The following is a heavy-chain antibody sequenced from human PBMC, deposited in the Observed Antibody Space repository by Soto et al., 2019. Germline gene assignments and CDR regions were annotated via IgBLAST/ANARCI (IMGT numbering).Heavy chain of an antibody. Sequence: PSETLSLTCTVSGGSISSSSYYWGWIRQPPGKGLEWIGSIYYSGSTYYNPSLKSRVTISVDTSKNQFSLKLSSVTAADTAVYYCARVKDTAMVRVYYFDYWGQGTLVTVSS. D-gene: IGHD5-18*01. CDR2: IYYSGST. CDR3: ARVKDTAMVRVYYFDY. V-gene: IGHV4-39*01. J-gene: IGHJ4*02. CDR1: GGSISSSSYY.